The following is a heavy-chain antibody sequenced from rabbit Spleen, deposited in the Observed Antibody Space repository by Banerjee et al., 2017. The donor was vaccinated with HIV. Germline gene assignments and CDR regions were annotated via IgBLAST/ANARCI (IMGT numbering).Heavy chain of an antibody. CDR1: GFSLSNYW. CDR3: GTVNSAYFDL. J-gene: IGHJ6*01. V-gene: IGHV1S7*01. D-gene: IGHD7-1*01. CDR2: IDPIFGIT. Sequence: QLVESGGGLVQPGGSLKLSCKASGFSLSNYWMNWVRQAPGKGLEWIGYIDPIFGITYYASWVNGRFSISRENAQNTVFLQMTSLTAADTATYFCGTVNSAYFDLWGPGTLVTVS.